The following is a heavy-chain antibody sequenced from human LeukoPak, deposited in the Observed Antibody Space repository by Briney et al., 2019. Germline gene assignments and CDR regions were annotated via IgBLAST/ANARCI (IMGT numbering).Heavy chain of an antibody. CDR2: IFHTGNT. CDR1: GYSLSNGFY. V-gene: IGHV4-38-2*01. D-gene: IGHD1-26*01. Sequence: ASETLSLTCAVSGYSLSNGFYWGWIRQPPAKGLEWIGRIFHTGNTYYNPSLKSRLTISVDTSKNQFSLQLRSVTAADTAVYYCARLRYSGSSLGAFDYWGQGTLVTVSS. CDR3: ARLRYSGSSLGAFDY. J-gene: IGHJ4*02.